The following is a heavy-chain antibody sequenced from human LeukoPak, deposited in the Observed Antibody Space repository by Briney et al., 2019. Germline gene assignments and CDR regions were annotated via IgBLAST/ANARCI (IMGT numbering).Heavy chain of an antibody. D-gene: IGHD3-10*01. CDR1: GDSISSGTYY. J-gene: IGHJ2*01. Sequence: SQTLSLTCSVSGDSISSGTYYWSWSRQPAGKGLEWIGRIYSRGSTNYNPSLKSRVTISVDTSKNQFSLKLSSVTAADTAVYYCARHLPHYYGSGTKAGIRWYFDLWGRGTLVTVSS. V-gene: IGHV4-61*02. CDR3: ARHLPHYYGSGTKAGIRWYFDL. CDR2: IYSRGST.